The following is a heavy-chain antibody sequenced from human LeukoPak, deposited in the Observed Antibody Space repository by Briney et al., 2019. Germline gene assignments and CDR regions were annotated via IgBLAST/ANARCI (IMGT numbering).Heavy chain of an antibody. CDR2: IYYSGST. V-gene: IGHV4-59*08. CDR1: GGSISSYF. J-gene: IGHJ5*02. D-gene: IGHD6-13*01. Sequence: PSETLPLACTVSGGSISSYFWSWIRQPPGKGLEWIGYIYYSGSTNYNPSLESRVTISVDTSKNQFSLKLSSVTAADTAVYYCARHTSSTWENWFDPWGQGALVTVSS. CDR3: ARHTSSTWENWFDP.